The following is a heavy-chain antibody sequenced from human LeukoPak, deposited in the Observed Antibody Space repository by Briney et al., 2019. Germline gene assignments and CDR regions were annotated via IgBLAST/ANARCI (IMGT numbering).Heavy chain of an antibody. J-gene: IGHJ4*02. Sequence: SQTLSLTCTVSGGSISSGSYYWSWIRQPAGKGLEWIGRIYTSGSTNYNPSLKSRVTISVDTSKNQFSLKLSSVTAADTAVYYCVRGYCSSTSCYYVDYWGQGTLVTVSS. CDR2: IYTSGST. V-gene: IGHV4-61*02. CDR1: GGSISSGSYY. CDR3: VRGYCSSTSCYYVDY. D-gene: IGHD2-2*01.